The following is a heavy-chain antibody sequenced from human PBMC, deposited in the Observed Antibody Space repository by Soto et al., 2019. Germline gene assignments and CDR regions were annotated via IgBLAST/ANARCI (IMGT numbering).Heavy chain of an antibody. J-gene: IGHJ4*02. Sequence: PSETLSLTCTVSGGSIGSGDYYWSWIRQPPGKGLEWIGFIYYSGSTYYNPSLKSRVTISVDTSKNQFSLKLSSVTAADTAVYYCARERADGGKIYWGQGTLVTVSS. CDR1: GGSIGSGDYY. D-gene: IGHD2-15*01. CDR3: ARERADGGKIY. CDR2: IYYSGST. V-gene: IGHV4-30-4*01.